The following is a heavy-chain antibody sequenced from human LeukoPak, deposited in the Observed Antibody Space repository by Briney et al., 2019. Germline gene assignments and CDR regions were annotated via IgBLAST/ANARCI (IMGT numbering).Heavy chain of an antibody. J-gene: IGHJ4*02. CDR2: INHSGST. CDR1: GGSFSVYY. Sequence: PSETLSLTCAVYGGSFSVYYWSWIRQPPGKGLEWIGEINHSGSTNYNPSLKSRVTISVDTSKNQFSLKLSSVTAADTAVYYCARDGRLWLPFDYWGQGTLVTVSS. CDR3: ARDGRLWLPFDY. D-gene: IGHD5-18*01. V-gene: IGHV4-34*01.